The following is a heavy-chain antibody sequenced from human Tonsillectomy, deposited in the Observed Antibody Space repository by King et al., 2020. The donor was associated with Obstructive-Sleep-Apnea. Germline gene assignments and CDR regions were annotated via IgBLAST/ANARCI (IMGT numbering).Heavy chain of an antibody. J-gene: IGHJ4*02. D-gene: IGHD6-13*01. CDR2: IRSKAYGGTT. Sequence: VQLVESGGGLVQPGRSLRLSCTGSRFTFGDYVMSWFRQAPGKGLEWVGFIRSKAYGGTTEYAASVRGRFTISRDDSKSIAYLQMNSLKIEDTAVYYCSGREQQLPLPFDYWGQGTLVTVSS. CDR3: SGREQQLPLPFDY. CDR1: RFTFGDYV. V-gene: IGHV3-49*03.